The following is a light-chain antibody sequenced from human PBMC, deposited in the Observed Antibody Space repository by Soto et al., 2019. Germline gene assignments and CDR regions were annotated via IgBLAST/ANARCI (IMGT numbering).Light chain of an antibody. J-gene: IGLJ2*01. V-gene: IGLV1-40*01. CDR1: SSNIGAGYD. Sequence: QAVVTQPSSVSGAPGQRVTISCTGSSSNIGAGYDVHWYQQLPGTAPKLLIYGNSNRPSGVPDRFSGSKSGTSASLAITGLQAEDEADYYCQSYDSSLSVVFGGGTKLTVL. CDR2: GNS. CDR3: QSYDSSLSVV.